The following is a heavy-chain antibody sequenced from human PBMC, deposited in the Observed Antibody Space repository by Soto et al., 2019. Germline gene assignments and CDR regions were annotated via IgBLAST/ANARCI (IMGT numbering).Heavy chain of an antibody. D-gene: IGHD5-12*01. CDR3: ARGEGATIPLYYYYYGMDV. V-gene: IGHV4-61*08. CDR2: IYYSGST. J-gene: IGHJ6*02. CDR1: GGSISSGDYY. Sequence: SETLSLTCTVSGGSISSGDYYWSWIRQPPGKGLEWIGYIYYSGSTNYNPSLKSRGTISVDTSKNQFSLKLSSVTAADTAVYYCARGEGATIPLYYYYYGMDVWGQGTTVTVSS.